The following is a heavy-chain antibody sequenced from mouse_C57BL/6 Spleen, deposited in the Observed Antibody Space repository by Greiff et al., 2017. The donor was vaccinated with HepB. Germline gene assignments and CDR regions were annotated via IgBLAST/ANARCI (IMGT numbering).Heavy chain of an antibody. V-gene: IGHV1-18*01. J-gene: IGHJ1*03. D-gene: IGHD2-4*01. CDR3: ARFLYDYDGRGYFDV. CDR1: GYTFTDYN. Sequence: EVQLQQSGPELVKPGASVKIPCKASGYTFTDYNMDWVKQSHGKSLEWIGDINPNNGGTIYNQKFKGKATLTVDKSSSTAYMELRSLTSEDTAVYYRARFLYDYDGRGYFDVWGTGTTVTVSS. CDR2: INPNNGGT.